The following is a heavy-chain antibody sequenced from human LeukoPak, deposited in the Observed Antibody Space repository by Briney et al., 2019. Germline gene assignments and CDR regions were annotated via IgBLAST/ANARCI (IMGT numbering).Heavy chain of an antibody. Sequence: ASVKVSCKASGGTFSSYVFSWVRQAPGQGLEWMGQIIPIFGTAKYAQKFQGRVTITADESTSTAYMELSSLRSEDTAVYYCARSLPQWLVLDWGQGTLVTVSS. CDR3: ARSLPQWLVLD. D-gene: IGHD6-19*01. CDR2: IIPIFGTA. CDR1: GGTFSSYV. J-gene: IGHJ4*02. V-gene: IGHV1-69*13.